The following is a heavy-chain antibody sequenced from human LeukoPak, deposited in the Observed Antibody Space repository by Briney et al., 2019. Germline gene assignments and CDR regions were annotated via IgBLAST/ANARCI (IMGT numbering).Heavy chain of an antibody. Sequence: SETLSLTCSISGYSISSGYFWGWIRQPPGKGLEWIGNIHHDGITYYNPSLKSRVTISLDPSKNQFSLKLTSVAAADTALYHCARVHYYDASDYSTSNWFDPWGQGTLVTVSS. CDR1: GYSISSGYF. CDR2: IHHDGIT. V-gene: IGHV4-38-2*02. D-gene: IGHD3-22*01. J-gene: IGHJ5*02. CDR3: ARVHYYDASDYSTSNWFDP.